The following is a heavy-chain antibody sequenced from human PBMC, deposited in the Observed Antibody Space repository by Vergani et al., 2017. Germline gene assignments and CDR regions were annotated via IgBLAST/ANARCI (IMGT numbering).Heavy chain of an antibody. CDR2: VSTGTKSQ. CDR3: ARTYYYDSSGYYYDYYYYGMDV. J-gene: IGHJ6*02. CDR1: GFDFSSYI. D-gene: IGHD3-22*01. V-gene: IGHV3-48*01. Sequence: QLVESGGGWVQPGGSLRLSCVVSGFDFSSYIMNWVRQAPGKGLEWVSFVSTGTKSQSYAESVKGRFTISRDSAKNSLYLQMNSLRAEDTAVYYCARTYYYDSSGYYYDYYYYGMDVWGQGTTVTVSS.